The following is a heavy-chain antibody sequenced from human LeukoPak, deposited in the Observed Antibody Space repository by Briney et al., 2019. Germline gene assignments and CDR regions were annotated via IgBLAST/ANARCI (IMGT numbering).Heavy chain of an antibody. J-gene: IGHJ4*02. CDR2: INPNSGGT. Sequence: ASVKVSCKASGYTFTGYYMHWVRQAPGQGLEWMGWINPNSGGTDYAQKFQGRVTMTRDTSISTAYMELSRLRSDDTAVYYCARDLGDGYTKAPDYWGQGTLVTVSS. CDR3: ARDLGDGYTKAPDY. CDR1: GYTFTGYY. D-gene: IGHD5-24*01. V-gene: IGHV1-2*02.